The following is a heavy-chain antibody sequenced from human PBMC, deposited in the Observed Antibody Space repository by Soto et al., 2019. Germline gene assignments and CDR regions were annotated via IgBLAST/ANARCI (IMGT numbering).Heavy chain of an antibody. V-gene: IGHV1-2*02. CDR1: GYTFTGYY. CDR2: INPNSGGT. Sequence: ASVKVSCKASGYTFTGYYMHWVRQAPGQGLEGMGWINPNSGGTNYAQKFQGRVTMTRDTAISTAYMELSRLRSDDTAVYYCARGSYYDFWSGSAPGWGYFDYWGQGTLVTVSS. J-gene: IGHJ4*02. CDR3: ARGSYYDFWSGSAPGWGYFDY. D-gene: IGHD3-3*01.